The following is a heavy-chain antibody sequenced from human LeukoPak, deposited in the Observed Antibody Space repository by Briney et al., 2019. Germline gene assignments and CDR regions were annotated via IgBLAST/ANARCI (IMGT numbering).Heavy chain of an antibody. CDR3: ARDGKVYYDILTGYLYYFDY. V-gene: IGHV1-2*02. D-gene: IGHD3-9*01. J-gene: IGHJ4*02. Sequence: ASVTVSCKASGYTFTGYYMHWVRQAPGQGLEWMGWINPNSGGTNYAQRFQGRVTMTRDTSISTAYMELSRLRSDDTAVYYCARDGKVYYDILTGYLYYFDYWGQGTLVTVSS. CDR2: INPNSGGT. CDR1: GYTFTGYY.